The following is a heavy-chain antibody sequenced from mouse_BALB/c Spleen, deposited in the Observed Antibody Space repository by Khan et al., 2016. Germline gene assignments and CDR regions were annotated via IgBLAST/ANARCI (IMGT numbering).Heavy chain of an antibody. D-gene: IGHD2-4*01. CDR2: INRNGGHT. CDR3: AGFGGWTYYDYY. CDR1: GFTFSNYG. V-gene: IGHV5-6-3*01. Sequence: EVELVESGGGLVQPGGSLKLSCAASGFTFSNYGMSWIRQTPDQRLELVATINRNGGHTYYTDSVKGRFAISRDTAKNTPFLQINSLKSEDTAMYFWAGFGGWTYYDYYWGQGTTLTVSA. J-gene: IGHJ2*01.